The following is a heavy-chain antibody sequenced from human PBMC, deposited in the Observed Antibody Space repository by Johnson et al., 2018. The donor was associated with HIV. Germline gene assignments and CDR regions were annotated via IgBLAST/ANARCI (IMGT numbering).Heavy chain of an antibody. CDR3: ARLTWDQNRGWDAFDI. Sequence: EVQLVESGGDLVQPGGSLRLSCAASGITVSSNYMTWVRLAPGTGLEWGSGIYSGGSTYYADSMQGRLPISRENSKNTLYLQMNSLSAEDTAVYYCARLTWDQNRGWDAFDIWGQGTMVTVSS. D-gene: IGHD1-26*01. CDR1: GITVSSNY. CDR2: IYSGGST. J-gene: IGHJ3*02. V-gene: IGHV3-66*02.